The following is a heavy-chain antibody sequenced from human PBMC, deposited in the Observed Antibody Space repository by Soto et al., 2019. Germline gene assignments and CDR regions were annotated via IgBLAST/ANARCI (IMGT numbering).Heavy chain of an antibody. V-gene: IGHV3-30*18. D-gene: IGHD3-10*01. J-gene: IGHJ6*02. CDR2: ISFDGSNQ. CDR3: AKRRQLGDYYYYGVDV. CDR1: GFTFSSYG. Sequence: QVQLVESGGGVVQPGKSLRLSCAASGFTFSSYGMHWVRQAPGTRPEWVAIISFDGSNQYYADSVKGRFTISRHNSKNTLYLQMNSLRAEDTAVYYCAKRRQLGDYYYYGVDVWGQGTTVTVSS.